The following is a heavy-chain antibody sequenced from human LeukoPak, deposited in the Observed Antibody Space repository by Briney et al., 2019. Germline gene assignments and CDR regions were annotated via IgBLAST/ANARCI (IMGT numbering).Heavy chain of an antibody. CDR1: GGSISSYY. CDR3: ARDGGIVGRIVNY. V-gene: IGHV4-59*12. Sequence: SETLSLTFTVSGGSISSYYWSWIRQPPGKGLEWIGYIYYSGSTYYNPSLKSRVTISVDTSKNQFSLKLSSVTAADTAVYYCARDGGIVGRIVNYWGQGALVTVSS. D-gene: IGHD1-26*01. CDR2: IYYSGST. J-gene: IGHJ4*02.